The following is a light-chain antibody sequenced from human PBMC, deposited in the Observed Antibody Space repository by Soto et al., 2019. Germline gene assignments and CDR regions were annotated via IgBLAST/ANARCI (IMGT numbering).Light chain of an antibody. CDR3: AAWDDSLNGYV. J-gene: IGLJ1*01. CDR1: SSNIGSNT. V-gene: IGLV1-44*01. CDR2: SNN. Sequence: QSTLTQPPSASATPWHRLTISCSGSSSNIGSNTVNWYQQLPGTAPKLLIYSNNQRPSGVPDRFSGSKSGTSASLAIIGLQSEDEADYYCAAWDDSLNGYVFGTGTKVTVL.